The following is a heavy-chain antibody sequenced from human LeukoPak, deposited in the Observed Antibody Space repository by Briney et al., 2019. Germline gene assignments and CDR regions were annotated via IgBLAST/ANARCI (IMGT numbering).Heavy chain of an antibody. D-gene: IGHD5-18*01. CDR3: ASDLDSYGSY. J-gene: IGHJ4*02. Sequence: GGSPRLSCAASGFNVSSKYMSWVRQAPGKGLEWVSVIYSDGSTYYTDSVKGRFTISRDNSKNTLYLQMNSLRAEDTAVYYCASDLDSYGSYWGQGTLVTVSS. CDR2: IYSDGST. V-gene: IGHV3-53*01. CDR1: GFNVSSKY.